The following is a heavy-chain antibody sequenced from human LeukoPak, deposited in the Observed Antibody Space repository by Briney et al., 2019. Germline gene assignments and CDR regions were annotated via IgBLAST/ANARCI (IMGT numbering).Heavy chain of an antibody. CDR3: ARLTYYYDSSGYRFDP. CDR2: IYYSGST. D-gene: IGHD3-22*01. J-gene: IGHJ5*02. V-gene: IGHV4-30-4*07. CDR1: GGSISSGGYS. Sequence: SETLSLTCAVSGGSISSGGYSWSWIRQPPGKGLEWIGYIYYSGSTYYNPSLKSRVTISVDTSKNRFSLKLSSVTAADTAVYYCARLTYYYDSSGYRFDPWGQGTLVTVSS.